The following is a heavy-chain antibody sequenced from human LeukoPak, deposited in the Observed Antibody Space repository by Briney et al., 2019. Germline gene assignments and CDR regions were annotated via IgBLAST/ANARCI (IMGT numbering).Heavy chain of an antibody. V-gene: IGHV4-34*01. CDR2: TSQSGST. D-gene: IGHD1-26*01. CDR1: GGSFSGHY. CDR3: ARRPRSSGSHDGPSGLDY. Sequence: PSETLSLTCAVYGGSFSGHYWSWIRQPPGKGLEWIGETSQSGSTNYNPSLKSRVTISADTSKNQFSVKLSSVTAADTAMYYCARRPRSSGSHDGPSGLDYWGQGTLVTVSS. J-gene: IGHJ4*02.